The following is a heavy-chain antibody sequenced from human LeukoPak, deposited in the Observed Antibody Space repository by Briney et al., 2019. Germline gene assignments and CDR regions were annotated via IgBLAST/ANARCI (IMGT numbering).Heavy chain of an antibody. CDR3: APQGYYYASGYYFDY. Sequence: PGGSLRLSCEASGFTFSTYWMTWVRQAPGKGLEWVANIKQDGSEKYYVDSVKGRFTISRDNAKNSLYLQMNSLRAEDTAVYYCAPQGYYYASGYYFDYWGQGTLVTVSS. D-gene: IGHD3-10*01. V-gene: IGHV3-7*01. CDR1: GFTFSTYW. J-gene: IGHJ4*02. CDR2: IKQDGSEK.